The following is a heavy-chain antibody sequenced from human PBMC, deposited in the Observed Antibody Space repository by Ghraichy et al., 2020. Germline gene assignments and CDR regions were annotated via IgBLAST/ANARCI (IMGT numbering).Heavy chain of an antibody. Sequence: LSLTCAASGFTFSSYGMHWVRQAPGKGLEWVAVIWYDGSNKYYADSVKGRFTIPRDNSKNTPYLQMNSLRAADTAVYYCACDPGGRYIRYYFDYWGQGTLVTVSS. V-gene: IGHV3-33*01. CDR3: ACDPGGRYIRYYFDY. D-gene: IGHD1-26*01. J-gene: IGHJ4*02. CDR2: IWYDGSNK. CDR1: GFTFSSYG.